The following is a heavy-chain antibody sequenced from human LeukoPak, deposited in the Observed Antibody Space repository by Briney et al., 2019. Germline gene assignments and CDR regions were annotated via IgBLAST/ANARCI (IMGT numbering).Heavy chain of an antibody. CDR3: ARESDPITGYFYYYMDV. CDR1: GGSLRGHY. CDR2: I. J-gene: IGHJ6*03. Sequence: SETLSLTCGVYGGSLRGHYWSWIRQPPGKGLEWVGEINPSFWGRVTISVDTSKNQFFLKLNSVTAADTAVYYCARESDPITGYFYYYMDVWGRGTTVTVSS. D-gene: IGHD3-10*01. V-gene: IGHV4-34*01.